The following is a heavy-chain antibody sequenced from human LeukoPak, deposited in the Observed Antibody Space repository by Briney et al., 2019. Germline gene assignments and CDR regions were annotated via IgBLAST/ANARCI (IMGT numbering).Heavy chain of an antibody. J-gene: IGHJ6*02. CDR3: ARGIIEDFGGDYYGMDV. CDR1: GYTFSDFY. Sequence: ASVKVSCKASGYTFSDFYMHWVRQAPGQGLEWMGWMNPNNGGTNYAQKFQGRVTMTRDTSISTAYMELSSLRSEDTAVYYCARGIIEDFGGDYYGMDVWGQGTTVTVSS. CDR2: MNPNNGGT. V-gene: IGHV1-2*02. D-gene: IGHD3-10*01.